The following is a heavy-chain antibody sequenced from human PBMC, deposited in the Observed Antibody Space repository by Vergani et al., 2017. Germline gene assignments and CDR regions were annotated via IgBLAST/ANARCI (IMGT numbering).Heavy chain of an antibody. CDR3: ARDGSSWDRTDAFDI. CDR2: INPNIGGT. CDR1: GYTFTGYY. J-gene: IGHJ3*02. V-gene: IGHV1-2*02. D-gene: IGHD6-13*01. Sequence: QVQLVQSGAEVKKPGASVKVSCKASGYTFTGYYMHWVRQAPGQGLEWMGWINPNIGGTNYAKKCQGRVTMTRDTSISTAYMELSRLRSDDTAAYYCARDGSSWDRTDAFDIWGQGTMVTVSS.